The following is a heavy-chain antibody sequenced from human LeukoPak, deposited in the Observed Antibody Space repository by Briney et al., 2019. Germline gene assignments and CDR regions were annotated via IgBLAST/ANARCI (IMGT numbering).Heavy chain of an antibody. CDR2: IYTSGST. CDR3: ARERRRYYYDSSGLGH. D-gene: IGHD3-22*01. Sequence: SETLSLTCTVSGGSISSYYWSWIRQPAGKGLEWIGRIYTSGSTNYNPSLKSRVTMSVDTSKNQFSLKLSSVTAADTAVYYCARERRRYYYDSSGLGHWGQGTLVTVSS. J-gene: IGHJ4*02. CDR1: GGSISSYY. V-gene: IGHV4-4*07.